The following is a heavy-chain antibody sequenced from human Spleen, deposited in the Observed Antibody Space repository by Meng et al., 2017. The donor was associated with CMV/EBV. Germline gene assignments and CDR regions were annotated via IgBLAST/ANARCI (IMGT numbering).Heavy chain of an antibody. CDR1: GYRFTTYW. J-gene: IGHJ4*02. V-gene: IGHV5-51*01. D-gene: IGHD6-6*01. CDR3: ARQREYSSSSAPLDY. Sequence: GESLKISCKTSGYRFTTYWIAWVRQMPGKGLEWMGIIYPGDSDTRYSPSFQGQVTISADKSISTAYLQWSSLKASDTAMYYCARQREYSSSSAPLDYWGQGTLVTVSS. CDR2: IYPGDSDT.